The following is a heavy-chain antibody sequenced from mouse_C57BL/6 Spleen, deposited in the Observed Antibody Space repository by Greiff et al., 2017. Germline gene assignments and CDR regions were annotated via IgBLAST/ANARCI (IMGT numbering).Heavy chain of an antibody. CDR3: TTDDSSLTWFAY. V-gene: IGHV14-1*01. Sequence: VQLQQSGAELVRPGASVKLSCTASGFNIKDYYMHWVKQRPEQGLEWIGRIDPEDGDTEYAPKFQGKATMTGDTSSNTAYLQLSSLTSEDTAVYYCTTDDSSLTWFAYWGQGTLVTVSA. CDR1: GFNIKDYY. CDR2: IDPEDGDT. J-gene: IGHJ3*01. D-gene: IGHD1-1*01.